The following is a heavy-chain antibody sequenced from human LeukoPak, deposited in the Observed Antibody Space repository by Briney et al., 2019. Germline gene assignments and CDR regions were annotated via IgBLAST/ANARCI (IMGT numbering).Heavy chain of an antibody. J-gene: IGHJ3*02. V-gene: IGHV4-39*07. CDR2: IYSSGST. CDR1: GVSISSGSNY. D-gene: IGHD3-10*01. Sequence: PSETLSFTCRVSGVSISSGSNYWGWLRQPPGKTLEWIGSIYSSGSTYYNSSLKSRVIIIIDTANNHLSLNLSSVTAADTAVYYCARSDGYGLVGIWGQGTMVTVSS. CDR3: ARSDGYGLVGI.